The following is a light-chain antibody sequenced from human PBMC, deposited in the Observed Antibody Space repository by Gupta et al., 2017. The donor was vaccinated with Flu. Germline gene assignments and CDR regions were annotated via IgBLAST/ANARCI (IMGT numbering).Light chain of an antibody. CDR3: QQDVSAPQA. CDR1: QSVLYSSNNKNH. CDR2: WAS. Sequence: DLVMTQSPDSLAVSLGERATFNCKSSQSVLYSSNNKNHLAWYQHKPGQPPKLLIYWASTRQSGVPDRFSGSGSGTDFTLTISSLQAEDVAVYYCQQDVSAPQAFGQGTKLEIK. V-gene: IGKV4-1*01. J-gene: IGKJ2*01.